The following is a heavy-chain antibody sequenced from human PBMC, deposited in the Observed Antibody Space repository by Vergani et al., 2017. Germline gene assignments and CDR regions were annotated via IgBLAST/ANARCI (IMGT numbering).Heavy chain of an antibody. CDR2: ISSSGSTI. D-gene: IGHD3-10*01. CDR1: GFIFSDYY. CDR3: AIDHRPGANITMVRWYYFDY. V-gene: IGHV3-11*01. J-gene: IGHJ4*02. Sequence: QVQLVESGGVLVKPGGSLRLSCVASGFIFSDYYMSWIRQAPGKGLEWVSYISSSGSTIYYAYSVKGRFTISRDNAKNSLYLQMNSLRAEDTAVYYCAIDHRPGANITMVRWYYFDYWGQGTLVTVSS.